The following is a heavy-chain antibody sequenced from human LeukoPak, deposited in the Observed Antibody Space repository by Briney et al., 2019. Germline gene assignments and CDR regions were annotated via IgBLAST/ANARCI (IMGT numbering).Heavy chain of an antibody. Sequence: GGSLRLSCAASGFTFSSYAMHWVRQTPGKGLEWVAVISYDGSNKYYADSVKGRFTISRDNSKNTLYLQMNSLRAEDTAVYYCARDGPYDILTGYYPDYWGQGTLVTVSS. J-gene: IGHJ4*02. D-gene: IGHD3-9*01. CDR3: ARDGPYDILTGYYPDY. V-gene: IGHV3-30*01. CDR1: GFTFSSYA. CDR2: ISYDGSNK.